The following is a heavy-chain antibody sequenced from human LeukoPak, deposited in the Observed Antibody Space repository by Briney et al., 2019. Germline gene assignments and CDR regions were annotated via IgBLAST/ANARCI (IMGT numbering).Heavy chain of an antibody. Sequence: ASVKVSCKASGYTFTSYYMHWVRQAPGQGLEWMGIINPSGGSTSYAQKFQGRVTMTRDTSTSTVYMELSSLRSEDMAVYYCAREDIVVLPAVIGWFDPGGRETLVTVS. CDR2: INPSGGST. V-gene: IGHV1-46*01. CDR3: AREDIVVLPAVIGWFDP. J-gene: IGHJ5*02. CDR1: GYTFTSYY. D-gene: IGHD2-2*01.